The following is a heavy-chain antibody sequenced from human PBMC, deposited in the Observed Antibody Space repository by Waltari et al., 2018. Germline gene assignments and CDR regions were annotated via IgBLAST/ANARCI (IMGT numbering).Heavy chain of an antibody. J-gene: IGHJ4*02. Sequence: QVQLQESGPGLVKPSETLSLTCAVSGYSISSGYYWGWIRQPPGKGLEWIGSIYHSWSTYYNPSLKSRVTISGDTSKNQFSLKLSSVTAADTAVYYCARTGFNGLFWGQGTLVTVSS. CDR3: ARTGFNGLF. CDR1: GYSISSGYY. V-gene: IGHV4-38-2*01. D-gene: IGHD2-8*01. CDR2: IYHSWST.